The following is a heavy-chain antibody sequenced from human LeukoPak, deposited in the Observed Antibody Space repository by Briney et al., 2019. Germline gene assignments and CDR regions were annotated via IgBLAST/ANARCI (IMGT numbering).Heavy chain of an antibody. V-gene: IGHV4-4*07. CDR1: GGSISSYY. CDR3: ARGAYDSSGYYYFDY. Sequence: SETLSLTCTVSGGSISSYYWSWIRQPAGKGLEWIGRIYTSGSTNYNPSLKSRVTISVDTSKNQFSLKLSSVTAADTAVYYCARGAYDSSGYYYFDYWGQGTLVTVSS. D-gene: IGHD3-22*01. CDR2: IYTSGST. J-gene: IGHJ4*02.